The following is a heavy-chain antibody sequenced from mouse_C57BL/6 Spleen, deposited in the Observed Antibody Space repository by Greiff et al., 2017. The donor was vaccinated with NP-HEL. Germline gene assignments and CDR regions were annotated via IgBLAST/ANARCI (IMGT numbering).Heavy chain of an antibody. V-gene: IGHV1-55*01. Sequence: QVQLQQPGAELVKPGASVKMSCKASGYTFTSYWITWVKQRPGQGLEWIGDIYPGSGSTNYNEKFKSKATLTVDTSSSTAYMLLSSLTSEDSAVYYCARVIYYDYDGGWYFDVWGTGTTVTVSS. D-gene: IGHD2-4*01. CDR2: IYPGSGST. CDR3: ARVIYYDYDGGWYFDV. CDR1: GYTFTSYW. J-gene: IGHJ1*03.